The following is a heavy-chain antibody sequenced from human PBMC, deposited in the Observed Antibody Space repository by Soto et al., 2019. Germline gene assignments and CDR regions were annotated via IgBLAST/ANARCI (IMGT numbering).Heavy chain of an antibody. CDR3: ARDYGGNANNWFDP. Sequence: QVQLQESGPGLVKPSQTLSLTCTVSGGSISSGGYYWSWIRQHPGKGLEWIGYIYYSGSTYYNPSLKRRVTISVDTSKNQFSLKLSSVTAADTAVYYCARDYGGNANNWFDPWGQGTLVTVSS. V-gene: IGHV4-31*03. CDR2: IYYSGST. D-gene: IGHD4-17*01. CDR1: GGSISSGGYY. J-gene: IGHJ5*02.